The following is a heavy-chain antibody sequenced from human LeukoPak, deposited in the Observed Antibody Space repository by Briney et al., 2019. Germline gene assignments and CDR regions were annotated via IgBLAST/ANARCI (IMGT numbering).Heavy chain of an antibody. Sequence: SETLSLTCTVSGGSISSSSYYWGWIRQPPGKGLEWNGSIYYSGSTYYNPSLKSRITISVDTSKNQFCLKLSSVTAANTAVYYCASHTIFGVVRIQNWFDPWGQGTLVTVSS. CDR3: ASHTIFGVVRIQNWFDP. J-gene: IGHJ5*02. V-gene: IGHV4-39*01. CDR1: GGSISSSSYY. D-gene: IGHD3-3*01. CDR2: IYYSGST.